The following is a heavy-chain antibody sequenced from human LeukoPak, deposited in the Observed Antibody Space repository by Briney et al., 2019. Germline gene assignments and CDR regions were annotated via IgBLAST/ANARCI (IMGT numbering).Heavy chain of an antibody. CDR3: ARVRPAAYLYGSGSYLPDAFDI. D-gene: IGHD3-10*01. CDR2: IYYSGST. V-gene: IGHV4-39*07. J-gene: IGHJ3*02. CDR1: GGSISSSSYY. Sequence: SETLSLTCTVSGGSISSSSYYWGWIRQPPGKGLEWIGSIYYSGSTYYNPSLKSRVTISVDTSKNQFSLKLSSVTAADTAVYYCARVRPAAYLYGSGSYLPDAFDIWGQGTMVTVSS.